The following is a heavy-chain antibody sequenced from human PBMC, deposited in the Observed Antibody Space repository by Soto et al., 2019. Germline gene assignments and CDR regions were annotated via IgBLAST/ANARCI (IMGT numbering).Heavy chain of an antibody. J-gene: IGHJ2*01. CDR2: INAYNGNT. D-gene: IGHD2-2*03. Sequence: ASVKVSCKASGYTFTSYAMHWVRQAPGQRLVWMGWINAYNGNTKYSQKLQGRVTITTDTSPSTAYMELRSLRSDDTAVYYCSRAFGYCSSTSCPARYFDLWGRGTLVTVSS. V-gene: IGHV1-3*01. CDR3: SRAFGYCSSTSCPARYFDL. CDR1: GYTFTSYA.